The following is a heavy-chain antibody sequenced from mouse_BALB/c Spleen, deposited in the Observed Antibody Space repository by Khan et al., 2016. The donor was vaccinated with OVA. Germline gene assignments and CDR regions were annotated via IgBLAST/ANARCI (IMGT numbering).Heavy chain of an antibody. CDR2: INYSGNT. D-gene: IGHD2-4*01. Sequence: EVQLQESGPGLVKPSQSLSLTCTVTGYSITSEYAWNWIRQFPGNKLEWMGYINYSGNTRFNPSLKSRTSITRDTSKNQFFLQLNSVTTEDTATYVCARKDYYDYDPFPYWGQGTLVTVSA. CDR1: GYSITSEYA. V-gene: IGHV3-2*02. CDR3: ARKDYYDYDPFPY. J-gene: IGHJ3*01.